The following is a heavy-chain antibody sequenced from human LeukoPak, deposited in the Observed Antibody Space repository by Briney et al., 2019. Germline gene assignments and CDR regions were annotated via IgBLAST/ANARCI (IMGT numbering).Heavy chain of an antibody. Sequence: GASVKLFCDASGYPFSSYGISWVRHASGKGLEWMGWDSGDNSNINYAQKIKGRVTLTTDTTTSRAYMELRSLISDDTAVYYFARGDLTGYERFDYWGQGTLVTVSS. CDR1: GYPFSSYG. D-gene: IGHD5-12*01. J-gene: IGHJ4*02. CDR2: DSGDNSNI. V-gene: IGHV1-18*01. CDR3: ARGDLTGYERFDY.